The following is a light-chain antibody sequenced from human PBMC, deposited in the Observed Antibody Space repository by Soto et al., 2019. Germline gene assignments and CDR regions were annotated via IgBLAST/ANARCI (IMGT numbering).Light chain of an antibody. CDR2: DAA. V-gene: IGKV3-11*01. CDR1: QYIGGY. Sequence: EIVLTQSPATLSLSPGERATLSCRAPQYIGGYLAWYQLRPGQGPRLLIFDAASRATGIPDRVSGSGSGTDFTLTISRLEPEDFAVYYCQQRASWPLTFGGGTKVEIK. CDR3: QQRASWPLT. J-gene: IGKJ4*01.